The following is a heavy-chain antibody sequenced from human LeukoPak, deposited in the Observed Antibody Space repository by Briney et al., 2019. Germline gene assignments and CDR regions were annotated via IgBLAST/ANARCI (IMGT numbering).Heavy chain of an antibody. Sequence: GGSLRLSCAASGFTVSSNYMSWVRQAPGKGLEWVSVIYSGGSTYYADSVKGRFTISRDNSKNTLYLQMNSLRAEDTAVYYCARGIAAAGTEWFDPWGQGTLVTVSS. D-gene: IGHD6-13*01. CDR3: ARGIAAAGTEWFDP. V-gene: IGHV3-53*01. CDR1: GFTVSSNY. CDR2: IYSGGST. J-gene: IGHJ5*02.